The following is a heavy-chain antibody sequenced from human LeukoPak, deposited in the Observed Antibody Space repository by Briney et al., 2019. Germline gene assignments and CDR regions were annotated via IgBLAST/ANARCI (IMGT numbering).Heavy chain of an antibody. V-gene: IGHV3-23*01. CDR1: GFTFSSYA. CDR2: ISGSGGST. CDR3: ARDPLPGIDAFDI. J-gene: IGHJ3*02. Sequence: GGSLRLSCAASGFTFSSYAMSWVRQAPGKGLEWASAISGSGGSTYHADSVKGRFTISRDNSKNTLYLQMNSLRAEDTAVYYCARDPLPGIDAFDIWGQGTMVTVSS. D-gene: IGHD1-14*01.